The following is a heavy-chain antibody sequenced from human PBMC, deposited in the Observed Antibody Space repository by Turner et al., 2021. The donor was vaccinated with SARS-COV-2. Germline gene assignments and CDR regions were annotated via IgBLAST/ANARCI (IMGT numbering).Heavy chain of an antibody. CDR2: IYFNESA. CDR1: CGSLSSSSYY. Sequence: QLQLQESGPGLVKPSETLSLTCTVSCGSLSSSSYYWVWIRQPQGKGLEWFGNIYFNESAYYNPSLKSQSTISVDLSKYQFYLKLNSGTAADTAVYYCARLMDTAMDYYCTDVWGQGTTVTVSS. CDR3: ARLMDTAMDYYCTDV. J-gene: IGHJ6*02. V-gene: IGHV4-39*01. D-gene: IGHD5-18*01.